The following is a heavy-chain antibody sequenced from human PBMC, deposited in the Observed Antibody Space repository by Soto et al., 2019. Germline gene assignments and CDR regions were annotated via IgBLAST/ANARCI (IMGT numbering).Heavy chain of an antibody. D-gene: IGHD2-2*01. CDR1: GFTFSSYA. CDR3: STGGLPAANAY. V-gene: IGHV3-23*01. Sequence: PGGSLRLSCAASGFTFSSYAMSWVRQAPGKGLEWVSAISGSGGSTYYAHSVKGRFTISRDNSKNTLYLQMNSLRAEDTAVYYCSTGGLPAANAYGGQGTLVTVSS. CDR2: ISGSGGST. J-gene: IGHJ4*02.